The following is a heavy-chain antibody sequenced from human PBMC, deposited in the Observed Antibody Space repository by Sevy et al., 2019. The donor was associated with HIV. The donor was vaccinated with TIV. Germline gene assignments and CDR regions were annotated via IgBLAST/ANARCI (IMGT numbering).Heavy chain of an antibody. Sequence: GGSLRLSCAASGFTFSSYSMNWVRQAPGKGLEWVSYISSSSSTIYYADSVKGRFTISRDNAKNSLYLQMNSLRAEDTAVYYCARILSPYYGSGSYPYCYGMDVWGQGTTVTVSS. D-gene: IGHD3-10*01. CDR1: GFTFSSYS. J-gene: IGHJ6*02. V-gene: IGHV3-48*01. CDR2: ISSSSSTI. CDR3: ARILSPYYGSGSYPYCYGMDV.